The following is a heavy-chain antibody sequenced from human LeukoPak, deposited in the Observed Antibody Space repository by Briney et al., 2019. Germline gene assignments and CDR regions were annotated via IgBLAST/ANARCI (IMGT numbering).Heavy chain of an antibody. V-gene: IGHV4-61*02. CDR1: GGSISSGSYY. Sequence: SETLSLTCTVSGGSISSGSYYWSWIRQPAGKGLEWIGRIYTSGSTNYNPSLKSRVTISVDTSKYQFSLKLSSVTAADTAVYYCARVVRIAARPGYFDYWGQGTLVTVSS. CDR3: ARVVRIAARPGYFDY. J-gene: IGHJ4*02. D-gene: IGHD6-6*01. CDR2: IYTSGST.